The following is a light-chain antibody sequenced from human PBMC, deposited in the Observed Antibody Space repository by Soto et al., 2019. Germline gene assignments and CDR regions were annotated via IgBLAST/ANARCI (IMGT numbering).Light chain of an antibody. J-gene: IGKJ1*01. Sequence: IQLTQTHCNRSTPVGEAVQRTCRASESIDNWLAWYQQKPGKAPKLLIFAASTLVRGVPSRFSGRGSGTEFTLTISSLQADDYATFYCQQYHTDWTCGQGTKVDIK. CDR1: ESIDNW. CDR3: QQYHTDWT. CDR2: AAS. V-gene: IGKV1-5*01.